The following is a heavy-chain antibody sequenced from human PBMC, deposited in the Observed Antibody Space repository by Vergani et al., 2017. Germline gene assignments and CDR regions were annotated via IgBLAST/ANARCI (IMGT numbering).Heavy chain of an antibody. CDR3: AGPSNLYGGSLGY. V-gene: IGHV4-59*08. J-gene: IGHJ4*02. CDR1: GGSISSYY. Sequence: QVQLQESGPGLVKPSETLSLTCTVSGGSISSYYWSWIRQPPGKGLEWIGYIYYSGSTNYNPSLKSRVTISVDTSKNQFSLKLSSVTAADTAVYYCAGPSNLYGGSLGYWGQGTLVTVSS. CDR2: IYYSGST. D-gene: IGHD4-23*01.